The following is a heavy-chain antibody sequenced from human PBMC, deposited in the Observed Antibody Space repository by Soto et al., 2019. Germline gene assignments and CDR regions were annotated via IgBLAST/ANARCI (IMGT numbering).Heavy chain of an antibody. J-gene: IGHJ3*02. Sequence: ETLSLTCAVYGGSFSVYYWSWIRQPPGKGLEWIGEINHSGSTNYNPSLKSRVTISVDTSKNQFSPKLSSVTAADTAVYYCAREQILSSSDAFDIWGQGTMVTVSS. CDR2: INHSGST. CDR1: GGSFSVYY. V-gene: IGHV4-34*01. D-gene: IGHD6-6*01. CDR3: AREQILSSSDAFDI.